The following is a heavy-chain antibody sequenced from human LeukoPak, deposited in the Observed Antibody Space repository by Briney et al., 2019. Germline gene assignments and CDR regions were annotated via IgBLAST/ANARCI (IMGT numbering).Heavy chain of an antibody. CDR3: ARTPPYSSGWYSDY. D-gene: IGHD6-19*01. CDR1: GFAFSSYS. V-gene: IGHV3-21*01. CDR2: ISSSSYI. Sequence: GGSLRLSCAASGFAFSSYSMNWVRQAPGKGLEWVSSISSSSYIYYADSVKGRFTISRDNAKNSLYLQMNSLRAEDTAVYYCARTPPYSSGWYSDYWGQGTLVTVSS. J-gene: IGHJ4*02.